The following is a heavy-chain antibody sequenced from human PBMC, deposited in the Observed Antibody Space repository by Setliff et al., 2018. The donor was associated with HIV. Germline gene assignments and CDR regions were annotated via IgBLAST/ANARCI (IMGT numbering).Heavy chain of an antibody. CDR1: GYTFPHAW. Sequence: HGESLKISCKGSGYTFPHAWIGWVRQMPGKGLEWMGIIYPGDSDTRYSPSFQGQVTISADESTRTAYLQWSSLRASDTAIYYCARHGGEDNANPKGPFDSWGQGTQVTVSS. CDR3: ARHGGEDNANPKGPFDS. CDR2: IYPGDSDT. D-gene: IGHD3-16*01. J-gene: IGHJ4*02. V-gene: IGHV5-51*01.